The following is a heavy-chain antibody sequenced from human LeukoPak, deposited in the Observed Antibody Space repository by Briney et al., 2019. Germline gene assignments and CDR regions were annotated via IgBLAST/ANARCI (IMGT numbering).Heavy chain of an antibody. D-gene: IGHD4-17*01. Sequence: GGSLRLSCAAAGFTFSTYWMHWVRQTPGNGLVWVSRIKSDGKSTAYADSVKGRFTISRDNDKNTLYLQMSSLRAEDTAVYYCARALLGDYGFDSWGQGALVTVSS. CDR3: ARALLGDYGFDS. CDR1: GFTFSTYW. V-gene: IGHV3-74*01. CDR2: IKSDGKST. J-gene: IGHJ4*02.